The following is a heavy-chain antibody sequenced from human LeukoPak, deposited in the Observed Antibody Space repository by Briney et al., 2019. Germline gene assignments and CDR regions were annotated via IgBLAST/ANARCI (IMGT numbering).Heavy chain of an antibody. CDR3: ARIPNGESMVRGDY. CDR1: GYTFTGYY. CDR2: INPNSGGT. V-gene: IGHV1-2*02. J-gene: IGHJ4*02. D-gene: IGHD3-10*01. Sequence: ASVKVSCKASGYTFTGYYMHWVRQAPGQGLEWMGWINPNSGGTNYAQKFQGRVTMTRDTSISTAYMELSRLRSDDTAVYYCARIPNGESMVRGDYWGQGTLVTVSS.